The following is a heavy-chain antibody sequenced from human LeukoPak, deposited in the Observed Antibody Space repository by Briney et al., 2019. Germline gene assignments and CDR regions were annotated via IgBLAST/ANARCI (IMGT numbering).Heavy chain of an antibody. D-gene: IGHD2-21*01. J-gene: IGHJ4*02. V-gene: IGHV3-30*02. CDR3: AKDLSGSQVVIGNIGSFDY. CDR1: GFTFSTYG. CDR2: IQYDGTLI. Sequence: PGGSLRLSCTASGFTFSTYGMHWVRQAPGKGLEWLTFIQYDGTLIDYADSVKGRFTVSRDNPKNTLYVQMNSLRAEDTAVYYCAKDLSGSQVVIGNIGSFDYWGQGTLVTVSS.